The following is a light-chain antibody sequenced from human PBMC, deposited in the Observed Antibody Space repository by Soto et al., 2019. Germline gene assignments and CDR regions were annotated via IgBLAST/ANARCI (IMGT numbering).Light chain of an antibody. CDR1: QSISSW. Sequence: IQVTNSAVAVSSSIENRVTITCRASQSISSWLAWYQQKAGKAPKLLIYKATTLESGVPSRFSGSGYGTEFTLTISSLQPEDFAVYYCQQYASSPCTFGEGTKVDIK. J-gene: IGKJ1*01. CDR2: KAT. CDR3: QQYASSPCT. V-gene: IGKV1-5*03.